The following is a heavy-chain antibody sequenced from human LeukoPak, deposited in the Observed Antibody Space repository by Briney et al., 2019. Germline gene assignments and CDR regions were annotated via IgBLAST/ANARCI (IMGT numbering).Heavy chain of an antibody. CDR1: GFTFSSYA. D-gene: IGHD6-19*01. Sequence: GGSLRLSCAASGFTFSSYAMHWVRQAPGKGLEWVSAISGSGGSTYYADSAKGRFTISRDNSKNTLYLQMNSLRAEDTAVYYCAKQEYSSGWYSSSDWFDPWGQGTLVTVSS. CDR2: ISGSGGST. J-gene: IGHJ5*02. CDR3: AKQEYSSGWYSSSDWFDP. V-gene: IGHV3-23*01.